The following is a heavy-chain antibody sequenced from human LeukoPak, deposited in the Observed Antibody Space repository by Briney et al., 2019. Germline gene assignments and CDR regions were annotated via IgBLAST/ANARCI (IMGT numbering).Heavy chain of an antibody. CDR1: GYTFTSYA. J-gene: IGHJ4*02. D-gene: IGHD6-13*01. Sequence: ASVKVSCKASGYTFTSYAMHWVRQAPGQRLEWMGWINAGNGNTKYSQKFQGRVTITRDTSASTAYMELSSLRSEDTAVYYCARPQQQLVPMGHWGQVTLVTVSS. CDR2: INAGNGNT. CDR3: ARPQQQLVPMGH. V-gene: IGHV1-3*01.